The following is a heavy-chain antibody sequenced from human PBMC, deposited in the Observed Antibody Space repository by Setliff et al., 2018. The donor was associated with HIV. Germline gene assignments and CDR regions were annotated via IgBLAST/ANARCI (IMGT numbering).Heavy chain of an antibody. CDR1: GFTFRDYY. CDR3: ARERLRFLEWLPLDY. Sequence: GGSLRLSCAASGFTFRDYYMSWIRQAPGKGLEWVSYISSTGSYTNYADSVKGRLTISRDNAKNSLYLQMNSLRAEDTAVYYCARERLRFLEWLPLDYWGQGTLVTVSS. D-gene: IGHD3-3*01. J-gene: IGHJ4*02. CDR2: ISSTGSYT. V-gene: IGHV3-11*06.